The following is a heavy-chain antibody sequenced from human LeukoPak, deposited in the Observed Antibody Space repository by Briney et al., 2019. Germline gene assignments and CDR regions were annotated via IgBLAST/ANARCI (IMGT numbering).Heavy chain of an antibody. CDR3: GRSETHGSGTHHNVCDF. CDR2: MNPNSGNT. V-gene: IGHV1-8*02. J-gene: IGHJ4*02. CDR1: GCTFTSYD. Sequence: ASVKVSCKASGCTFTSYDINWVRQATGQGLEWMGWMNPNSGNTGYAQKFQGRVTMTRNTSISTAYMELSSLRSEDTAVYYCGRSETHGSGTHHNVCDFWGQGTLVTVSS. D-gene: IGHD3-10*01.